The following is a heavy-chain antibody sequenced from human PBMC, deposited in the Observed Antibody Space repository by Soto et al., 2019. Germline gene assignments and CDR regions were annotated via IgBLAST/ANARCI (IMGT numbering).Heavy chain of an antibody. V-gene: IGHV1-69*01. D-gene: IGHD2-2*01. Sequence: QVPLVQSGAEVKKPGSSVKVSCKASGGTFSSYAISWVRQAPGQGLEWMGGIIPISGTANYEQKFQGRVTITADECPSTAYMELRSLRSEDPAVYYCARSQGSSTSLAIYYYYYYGMDVWGQGTTVTVSS. J-gene: IGHJ6*02. CDR1: GGTFSSYA. CDR2: IIPISGTA. CDR3: ARSQGSSTSLAIYYYYYYGMDV.